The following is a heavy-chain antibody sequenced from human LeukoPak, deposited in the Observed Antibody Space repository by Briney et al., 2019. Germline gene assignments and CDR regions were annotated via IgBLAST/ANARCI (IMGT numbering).Heavy chain of an antibody. CDR1: EFTFYNYV. CDR3: AKGYSSGWFRPDAFDI. J-gene: IGHJ3*02. D-gene: IGHD6-19*01. Sequence: GGSLRLSCAASEFTFYNYVMSWVRQAPGKGLEWVSTISGSGGTTYYVDSVKGRFTISRDNSKNTLYLQMNSLRAEDTAVYYCAKGYSSGWFRPDAFDIWGQGTMVTVSS. V-gene: IGHV3-23*01. CDR2: ISGSGGTT.